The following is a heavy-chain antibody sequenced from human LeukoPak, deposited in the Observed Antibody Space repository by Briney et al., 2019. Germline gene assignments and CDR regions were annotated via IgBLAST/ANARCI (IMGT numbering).Heavy chain of an antibody. CDR2: INPNSGGT. J-gene: IGHJ4*02. D-gene: IGHD3-22*01. Sequence: ASVKVSCKASGYTSTGYYMHWVRQAPGQGLEWMGRINPNSGGTNYAQKFQGRVTMTRDTSISSAYMELSRLRSDDTAVYYCARGVTMNYFDYWGQGTLVTVSS. CDR1: GYTSTGYY. CDR3: ARGVTMNYFDY. V-gene: IGHV1-2*06.